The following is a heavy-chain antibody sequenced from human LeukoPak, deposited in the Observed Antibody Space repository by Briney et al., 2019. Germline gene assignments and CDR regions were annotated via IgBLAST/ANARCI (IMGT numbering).Heavy chain of an antibody. Sequence: SETLSLTCTVSGGSISSYYWSWIRQPPGKGLEWIGYIYYSGSTNYNPSLKSRVTISVDTSKNQFSLNLTSVTAADTAVYYCARAHYYDSSGYCFDYWGQGTLVTVSS. J-gene: IGHJ4*02. CDR3: ARAHYYDSSGYCFDY. V-gene: IGHV4-59*01. CDR1: GGSISSYY. CDR2: IYYSGST. D-gene: IGHD3-22*01.